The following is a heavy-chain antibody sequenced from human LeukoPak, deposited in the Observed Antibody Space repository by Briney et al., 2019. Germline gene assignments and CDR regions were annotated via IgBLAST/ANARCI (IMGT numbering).Heavy chain of an antibody. D-gene: IGHD5-24*01. Sequence: GGSLRLSCAASGFTFSAYWMTWVRQAPGKGLEWVANIKEDGTEKNYVDSVKGRFTISRDNVKKSLYLEMNSLRVEDTAVYYCARGRWSDYWGQGSQVTVSS. CDR1: GFTFSAYW. CDR2: IKEDGTEK. J-gene: IGHJ4*02. CDR3: ARGRWSDY. V-gene: IGHV3-7*01.